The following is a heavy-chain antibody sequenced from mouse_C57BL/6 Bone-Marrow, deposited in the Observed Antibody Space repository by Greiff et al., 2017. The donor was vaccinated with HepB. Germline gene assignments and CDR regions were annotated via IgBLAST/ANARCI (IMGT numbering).Heavy chain of an antibody. Sequence: EVQLQQSGTVLARPGASVKMSCKTSGYTFTSYWMHWVKQRPGQGLEWIGAIYPGNSDTSYNQKFKGKAKLTAVTSASTAYMELSSLTNEDSAVYYCTRWAYDYGAYWGQGTLVTVSA. V-gene: IGHV1-5*01. CDR3: TRWAYDYGAY. CDR2: IYPGNSDT. J-gene: IGHJ3*01. CDR1: GYTFTSYW. D-gene: IGHD2-4*01.